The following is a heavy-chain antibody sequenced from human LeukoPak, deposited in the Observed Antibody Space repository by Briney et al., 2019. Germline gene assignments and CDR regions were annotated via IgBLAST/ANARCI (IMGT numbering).Heavy chain of an antibody. D-gene: IGHD5-24*01. CDR2: INPSGGST. V-gene: IGHV1-46*01. CDR1: GYTFTSYY. Sequence: ASVKVSCKASGYTFTSYYMHWVRQAPGHGLEWMGIINPSGGSTTYAQNFQGRVTMTRDMSTSTVYMELRSLRSEDTAVYYCARADGYSPRDAFHIWGQGTMVTVSS. J-gene: IGHJ3*02. CDR3: ARADGYSPRDAFHI.